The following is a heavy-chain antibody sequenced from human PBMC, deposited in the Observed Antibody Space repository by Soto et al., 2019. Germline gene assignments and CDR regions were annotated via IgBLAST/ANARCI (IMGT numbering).Heavy chain of an antibody. CDR1: GFSLSTSGVG. D-gene: IGHD3-10*01. V-gene: IGHV2-5*02. Sequence: QITLKESGPTLVKPTQTLTLTCTLSGFSLSTSGVGVGWIRQPPGKALEWLALIYGDDDKRYSPSLKSRLTITTDTPNNQVVLTMTNMDPVDTATYYCAHSSYGSGTYYNDYWGQGTLVTVSS. J-gene: IGHJ4*02. CDR2: IYGDDDK. CDR3: AHSSYGSGTYYNDY.